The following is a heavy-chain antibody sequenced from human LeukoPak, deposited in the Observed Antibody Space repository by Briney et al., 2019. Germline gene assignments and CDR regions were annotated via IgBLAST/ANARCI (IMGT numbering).Heavy chain of an antibody. CDR3: ARDYSGWSRDC. V-gene: IGHV3-30*03. D-gene: IGHD6-19*01. CDR1: GFTFSSYG. CDR2: ISYDGSNK. J-gene: IGHJ4*02. Sequence: GGSLRLSCAASGFTFSSYGMHWVRQAPGKGLEWVAVISYDGSNKYYADSVKGRFTTSRDNAKNSLYLQMNSLRVEDTAVYFCARDYSGWSRDCWGQGTLVTVSS.